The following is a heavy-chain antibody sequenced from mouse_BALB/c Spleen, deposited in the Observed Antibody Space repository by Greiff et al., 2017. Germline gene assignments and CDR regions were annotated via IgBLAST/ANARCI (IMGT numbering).Heavy chain of an antibody. CDR2: ISSGGSYT. D-gene: IGHD1-1*01. Sequence: EVMLVESGGDLVKPGGSLKLSCAASGFTFSSYGMSWVRQTPDKRLEWVATISSGGSYTYYPDSVKGRFTISRDNAKNTLYLQMSSLKSEDTAMYYCARTPYYYGSSYWYFDVWGAGTTVTVSS. V-gene: IGHV5-6*02. J-gene: IGHJ1*01. CDR1: GFTFSSYG. CDR3: ARTPYYYGSSYWYFDV.